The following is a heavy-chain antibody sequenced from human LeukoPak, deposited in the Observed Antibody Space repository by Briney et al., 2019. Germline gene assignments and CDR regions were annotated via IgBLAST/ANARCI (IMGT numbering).Heavy chain of an antibody. Sequence: GGSLRLSCAASGFTFSSYAMHWVRQAPGKGLEYVSAISSNGGSTYYANSVKGRFTISRDNSKNTLYLQMGSLRAEDMAVYYCARARRIAAAGIWFDPWSQGTLVTVSS. V-gene: IGHV3-64*01. CDR2: ISSNGGST. CDR3: ARARRIAAAGIWFDP. CDR1: GFTFSSYA. D-gene: IGHD6-13*01. J-gene: IGHJ5*02.